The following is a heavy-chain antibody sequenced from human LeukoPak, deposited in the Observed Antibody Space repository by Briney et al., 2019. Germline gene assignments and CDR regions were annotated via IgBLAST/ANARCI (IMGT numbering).Heavy chain of an antibody. CDR2: IYTSGST. V-gene: IGHV4-61*02. D-gene: IGHD5-24*01. CDR1: GGSISSGSYY. J-gene: IGHJ4*02. CDR3: ARGRDGYDFDY. Sequence: SQTLSLTCTVSGGSISSGSYYWSWIRQPAGKGLEWIGRIYTSGSTNYNPSLKSRVTISVDTSKNQFSLKLSSVTAADTAVYYCARGRDGYDFDYWGQGTLVTVSS.